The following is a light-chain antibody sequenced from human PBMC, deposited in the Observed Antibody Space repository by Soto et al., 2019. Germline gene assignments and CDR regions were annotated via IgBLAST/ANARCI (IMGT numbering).Light chain of an antibody. CDR1: QSVSSAY. J-gene: IGKJ5*01. CDR2: GAS. CDR3: QQYGTSPPIT. V-gene: IGKV3-20*01. Sequence: EIVLMQSPGTLSLSPGEGATLSCRASQSVSSAYLAWYQQKPGQAPRLLIYGASNRATGIPDRFSGSGSGTDFTLTISRLEPEDFAVYYCQQYGTSPPITFGQGTRLEIK.